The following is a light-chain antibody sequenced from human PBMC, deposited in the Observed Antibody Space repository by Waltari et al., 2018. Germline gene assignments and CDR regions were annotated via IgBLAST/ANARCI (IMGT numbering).Light chain of an antibody. CDR1: STDIGTYNY. CDR3: SSIAGTYSYV. J-gene: IGLJ1*01. CDR2: DVY. Sequence: QSALAQPRSVSGSPGQSVTISCAGSSTDIGTYNYVSWYQQQPDKAPKLIVFDVYKRPSGVPDRFSGSKSGNTASLTISDLQAEDEADYYCSSIAGTYSYVFGGGTQVIVL. V-gene: IGLV2-11*01.